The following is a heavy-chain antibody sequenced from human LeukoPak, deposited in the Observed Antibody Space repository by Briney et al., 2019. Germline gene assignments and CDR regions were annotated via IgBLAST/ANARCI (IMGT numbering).Heavy chain of an antibody. Sequence: PSETLSLTCTVSGGSISSYYWSWIRQPPGKGLEWIGYIYYSGSTNYNPSLKSRVTISVDTSKNQFSLKLSSVTAADTAVYYCARGSGGGRITIFGVVRFDYWGQGTLVTVPS. V-gene: IGHV4-59*01. J-gene: IGHJ4*02. CDR3: ARGSGGGRITIFGVVRFDY. CDR1: GGSISSYY. CDR2: IYYSGST. D-gene: IGHD3-3*01.